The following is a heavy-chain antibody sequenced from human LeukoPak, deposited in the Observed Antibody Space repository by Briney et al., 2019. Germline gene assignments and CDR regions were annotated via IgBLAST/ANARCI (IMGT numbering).Heavy chain of an antibody. CDR3: AKVGSSGYLSYFDY. CDR1: GFTFSSYA. CDR2: ISGSGGST. J-gene: IGHJ4*02. D-gene: IGHD3-22*01. Sequence: GGSLRLSCAASGFTFSSYAMSCVRQAPGKGLEWVSAISGSGGSTYYADSVKGRFTISRDNSKNTLYLQMNSLRAEDTAVYYCAKVGSSGYLSYFDYWGQGTLVTVSS. V-gene: IGHV3-23*01.